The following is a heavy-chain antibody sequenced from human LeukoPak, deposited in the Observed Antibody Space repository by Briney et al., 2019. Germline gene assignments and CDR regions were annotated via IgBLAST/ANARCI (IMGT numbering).Heavy chain of an antibody. CDR1: GGSISSGDYY. J-gene: IGHJ2*01. CDR2: IYHSGTT. CDR3: ARDTQFYYASGSYYNGDWYFDL. V-gene: IGHV4-31*03. Sequence: SETLSLTCTVAGGSISSGDYYWYWIRQHPGELLEWIGYIYHSGTTYYNPSLQSRVSISLDTSTNQFSLKLSSVTAADTAVYYCARDTQFYYASGSYYNGDWYFDLWGRGTLVTVSS. D-gene: IGHD3-10*01.